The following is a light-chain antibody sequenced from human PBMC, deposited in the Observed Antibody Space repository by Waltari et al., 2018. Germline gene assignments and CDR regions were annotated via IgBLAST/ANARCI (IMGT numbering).Light chain of an antibody. J-gene: IGKJ2*01. Sequence: DIVMTQSPASLAVSLGERAPINCKSSQSVFHNSNNKNYLAWFQKKAGHPRNLHGYWASKRQSGVPDGFSGSGTETDFTLSSSGLQAEDVAVYYCQQYFSVPYTFGQGTRLEIK. CDR3: QQYFSVPYT. CDR1: QSVFHNSNNKNY. CDR2: WAS. V-gene: IGKV4-1*01.